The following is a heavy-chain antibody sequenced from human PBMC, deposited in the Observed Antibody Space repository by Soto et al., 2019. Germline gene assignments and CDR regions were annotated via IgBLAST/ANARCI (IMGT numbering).Heavy chain of an antibody. CDR1: GGSISSGGYY. J-gene: IGHJ6*03. CDR2: IYSSGST. CDR3: ARVKLPAAMCYYYYSMDV. V-gene: IGHV4-31*03. Sequence: VLLQESGPGLVKPSQTLSLTCTVSGGSISSGGYYWSWIRQHPGKGLEWIGYIYSSGSTYYNTSLKSRVTISVDTSKNQFSLKLSSVTAAVTAVYYCARVKLPAAMCYYYYSMDVWGKGNTVTVSS. D-gene: IGHD2-2*01.